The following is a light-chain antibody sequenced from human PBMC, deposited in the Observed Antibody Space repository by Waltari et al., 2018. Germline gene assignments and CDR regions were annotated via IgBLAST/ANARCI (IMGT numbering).Light chain of an antibody. J-gene: IGKJ4*01. V-gene: IGKV3-15*01. CDR1: QSVSSN. Sequence: EIVMTQSPATLSVSPGERATLSCRASQSVSSNLAWYQQKPGQAPRLLSYGASTRATGIPARFSGSGSGTEFTLTISSLQSEDFAIYYCQQANSFPLTFGGGTKGEIK. CDR3: QQANSFPLT. CDR2: GAS.